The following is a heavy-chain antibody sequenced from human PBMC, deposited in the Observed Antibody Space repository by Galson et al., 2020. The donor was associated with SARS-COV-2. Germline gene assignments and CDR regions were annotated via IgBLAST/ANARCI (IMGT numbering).Heavy chain of an antibody. CDR3: ARERITMIVVVRGAMDV. CDR2: ISYDGSNK. Sequence: TGGSLRLSCAASGFTFSSYAMHWVRQAPGKGLEWVAVISYDGSNKYYADSVKGRFTISIDNSKNTLYLQMNSLRAEDTAVYYCARERITMIVVVRGAMDVWGQGTTVTVSS. J-gene: IGHJ6*02. CDR1: GFTFSSYA. V-gene: IGHV3-30-3*01. D-gene: IGHD3-22*01.